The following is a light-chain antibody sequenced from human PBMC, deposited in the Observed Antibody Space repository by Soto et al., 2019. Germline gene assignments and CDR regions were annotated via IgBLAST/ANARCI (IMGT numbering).Light chain of an antibody. CDR1: SSDVGGFNY. V-gene: IGLV2-14*01. J-gene: IGLJ1*01. Sequence: QSALTQPASVSGSPGQSFPISCTGPSSDVGGFNYVSWYQQHPGKAPKLLIFDVYSRPSGISNRFSGSKSGNTASLTISGLQAEDEADYYCSSYTTSSSYVFGAGTKVTVL. CDR2: DVY. CDR3: SSYTTSSSYV.